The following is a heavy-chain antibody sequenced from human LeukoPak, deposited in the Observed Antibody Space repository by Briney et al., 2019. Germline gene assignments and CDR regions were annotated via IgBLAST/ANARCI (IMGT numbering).Heavy chain of an antibody. CDR3: ARGPDGSGSYYNALIDY. V-gene: IGHV4-59*01. Sequence: PSETLSLTCTVSGGSISSYYWSWIRQPPGKGLEWIGYIYYSGSTNYNPSLKSRVTISVDTSKNQFSLKLSSVTAADTAVYYCARGPDGSGSYYNALIDYWGQGTLVTVSS. CDR1: GGSISSYY. CDR2: IYYSGST. D-gene: IGHD3-10*01. J-gene: IGHJ4*02.